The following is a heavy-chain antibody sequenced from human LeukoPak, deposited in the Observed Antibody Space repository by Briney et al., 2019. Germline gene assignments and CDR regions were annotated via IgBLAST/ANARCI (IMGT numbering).Heavy chain of an antibody. CDR3: ARGSGSWVY. J-gene: IGHJ4*02. CDR2: INHSGST. CDR1: GFTFSSYA. V-gene: IGHV4-34*08. D-gene: IGHD3-10*01. Sequence: GSLRLSCAASGFTFSSYAMSWARQPPGKGLEWIGEINHSGSTNYNPSLKSRVTISVDTSKNQFSLKLSSVTAADTAVYYCARGSGSWVYWGQGTLVTVSS.